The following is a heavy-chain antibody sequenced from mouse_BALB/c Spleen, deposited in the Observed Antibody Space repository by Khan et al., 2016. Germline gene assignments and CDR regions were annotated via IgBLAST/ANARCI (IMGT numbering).Heavy chain of an antibody. CDR3: NAIYYGSDVYFDY. CDR2: IDPENGDT. V-gene: IGHV14-4*02. D-gene: IGHD1-1*01. CDR1: VFNIKDYY. J-gene: IGHJ2*01. Sequence: VQLQQSGAELVRSGASVKLSCTASVFNIKDYYMHWVRQRPEQGLEWIGWIDPENGDTDYAPKFQGKATMTADTSSNAAYLQFSSLTSEASAVYYCNAIYYGSDVYFDYWGQGTTLTVSA.